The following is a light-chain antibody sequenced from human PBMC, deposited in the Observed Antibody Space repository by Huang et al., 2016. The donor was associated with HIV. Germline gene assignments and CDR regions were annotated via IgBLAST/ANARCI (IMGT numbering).Light chain of an antibody. Sequence: DIQMTQSPSSLSASVGDTVTITCRASQDISEYLAWFQQKPGQAPTSLIYSSSTWHPGVPSRFSGSGSGTRFTLTINSLQPEDFATYYCQQYDNYPRTFGQGTKVDIK. V-gene: IGKV1-16*01. CDR3: QQYDNYPRT. J-gene: IGKJ2*01. CDR1: QDISEY. CDR2: SSS.